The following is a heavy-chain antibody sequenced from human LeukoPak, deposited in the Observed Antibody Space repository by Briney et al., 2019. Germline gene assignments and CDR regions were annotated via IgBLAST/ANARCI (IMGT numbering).Heavy chain of an antibody. J-gene: IGHJ4*02. D-gene: IGHD6-19*01. CDR3: AKVQSSSGWYYFDY. V-gene: IGHV3-9*01. CDR1: GFTFDDYA. Sequence: PGRSLRLSCAASGFTFDDYAMHWVRQAPGKGLEWVSSISWNSGSIGYADSVKGRFTISRDNAKNSLYLQMNSLRAEDTALYYCAKVQSSSGWYYFDYWGQGTLVTVSS. CDR2: ISWNSGSI.